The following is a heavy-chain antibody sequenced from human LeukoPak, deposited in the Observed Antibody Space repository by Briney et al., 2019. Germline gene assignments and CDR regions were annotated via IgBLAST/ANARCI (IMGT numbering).Heavy chain of an antibody. V-gene: IGHV3-23*01. CDR2: ISGSGGST. Sequence: PGGSLRLSCAASGFTFSSYAMSSVRQAPGKGLEWVSAISGSGGSTYYADSVKGRFTISRDNSKNTLYLQMNSLRAEDTAVYYCAKDLAYDYVWGSYQRDYWGQGTLVTVSS. CDR3: AKDLAYDYVWGSYQRDY. CDR1: GFTFSSYA. J-gene: IGHJ4*02. D-gene: IGHD3-16*02.